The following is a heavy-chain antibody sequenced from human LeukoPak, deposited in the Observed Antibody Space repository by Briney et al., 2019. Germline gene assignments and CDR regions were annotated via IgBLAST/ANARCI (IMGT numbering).Heavy chain of an antibody. D-gene: IGHD5-18*01. Sequence: SETLSLTCTVSGGSISSYYWSWIRQPPGKGLEWIGYIYYSGSTNYNPSLKSRVTISVDTSKNQFSLKLSSVTAAVTAVYYCARGGYSYGTFDYWGQGTLVTVSS. V-gene: IGHV4-59*08. J-gene: IGHJ4*02. CDR3: ARGGYSYGTFDY. CDR2: IYYSGST. CDR1: GGSISSYY.